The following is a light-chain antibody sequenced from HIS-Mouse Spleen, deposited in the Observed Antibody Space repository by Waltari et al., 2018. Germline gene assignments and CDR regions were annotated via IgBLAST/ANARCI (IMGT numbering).Light chain of an antibody. CDR2: GAS. CDR3: QQYGSSPPWT. V-gene: IGKV3-20*01. J-gene: IGKJ1*01. CDR1: QSVSSSH. Sequence: DIVLTQSPGTLSLSPGARATLSCRASQSVSSSHLAWDQQQPGQAPRLLIDGASRRATGIPDRFSGSGSGTDFTLTISRLEPEDFAVYYCQQYGSSPPWTFGQGTKVEIK.